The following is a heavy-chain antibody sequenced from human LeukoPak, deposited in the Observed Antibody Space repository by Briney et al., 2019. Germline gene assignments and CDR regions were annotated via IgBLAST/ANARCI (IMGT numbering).Heavy chain of an antibody. D-gene: IGHD3-3*01. J-gene: IGHJ6*02. CDR3: AADQYDFWSGYLAGMNV. Sequence: GTSVKVSCKASGFIFTSSAVQWVRQARGQRLEWIGWIVVGSGNANYAQKFQERVTITRDMSTSTAYMELSSLRSEDTAVYYCAADQYDFWSGYLAGMNVWGQGTTVTVSS. CDR2: IVVGSGNA. V-gene: IGHV1-58*01. CDR1: GFIFTSSA.